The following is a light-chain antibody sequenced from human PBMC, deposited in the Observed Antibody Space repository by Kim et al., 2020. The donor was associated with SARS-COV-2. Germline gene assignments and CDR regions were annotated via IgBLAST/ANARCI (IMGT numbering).Light chain of an antibody. CDR2: SAS. V-gene: IGKV3-15*01. CDR3: QHHNNWPPYT. CDR1: QTVGSH. Sequence: VSPGESATLSCRASQTVGSHLAWYQQKPGQAPRLLIYSASTRATGIPPRFRGRGSGTEFTLTISSLQSEDSAIYYCQHHNNWPPYTFGQGTKLEI. J-gene: IGKJ2*01.